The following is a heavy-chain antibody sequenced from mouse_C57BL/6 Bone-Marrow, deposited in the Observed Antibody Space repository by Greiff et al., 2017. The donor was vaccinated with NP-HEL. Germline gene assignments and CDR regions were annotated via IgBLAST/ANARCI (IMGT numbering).Heavy chain of an antibody. V-gene: IGHV14-2*01. CDR3: ARNYGNYEGYYAMDY. J-gene: IGHJ4*01. CDR2: IDPEGGET. Sequence: VQLKESGAELVKPGASVKLSCTASGFNIKDYYMHWVKQRTEQGLEWIGRIDPEGGETKYAPKFQGKATLTADKSSHTAYRQLSSLSSEDTAVYYCARNYGNYEGYYAMDYWGQGTSVTVSS. D-gene: IGHD2-1*01. CDR1: GFNIKDYY.